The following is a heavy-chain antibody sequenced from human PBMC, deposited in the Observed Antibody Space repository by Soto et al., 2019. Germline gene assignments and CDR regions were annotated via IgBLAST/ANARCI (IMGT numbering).Heavy chain of an antibody. Sequence: GGSLRLSCAASGFTFSDYYMSWIRQAPGKRLEWVSYISSSSRYTNYADSVKGRFTISRDNAKNSLYLQMNSLRVEDTAVYYCASQGPHSSSQFDYWGQGTLVTVSS. J-gene: IGHJ4*02. V-gene: IGHV3-11*03. CDR2: ISSSSRYT. CDR3: ASQGPHSSSQFDY. CDR1: GFTFSDYY. D-gene: IGHD6-13*01.